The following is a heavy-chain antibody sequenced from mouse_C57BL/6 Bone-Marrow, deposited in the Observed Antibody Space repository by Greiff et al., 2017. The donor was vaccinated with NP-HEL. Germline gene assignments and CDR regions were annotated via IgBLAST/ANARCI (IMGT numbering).Heavy chain of an antibody. V-gene: IGHV1-54*01. CDR1: GYAFTNYL. D-gene: IGHD3-2*02. J-gene: IGHJ2*01. CDR3: ARSLTAQANDY. CDR2: INPGSGGT. Sequence: VQLQESGAELVRPGTSVKVSCKASGYAFTNYLIEWVKQRPGQGLEWIGVINPGSGGTNYNEKFKGKATLTADKSSSTAYMQLSSLTSEDSAVYFCARSLTAQANDYWGQGTTLTVSS.